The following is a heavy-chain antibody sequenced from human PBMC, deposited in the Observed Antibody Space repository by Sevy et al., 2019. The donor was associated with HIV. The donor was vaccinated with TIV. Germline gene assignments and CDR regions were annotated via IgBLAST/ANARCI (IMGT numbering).Heavy chain of an antibody. V-gene: IGHV3-30*04. CDR2: ISYDGNYK. J-gene: IGHJ4*02. CDR3: ARVAVEYCTNDCYHRFDH. Sequence: GGSPRLSCVASGFTFPIYSVLWVRQAPGKGLEWLTLISYDGNYKYYADSVKGRFTISRDNSNNILYLQMSSLRVEDTALYFCARVAVEYCTNDCYHRFDHWGLGTLVTVSS. D-gene: IGHD2-8*01. CDR1: GFTFPIYS.